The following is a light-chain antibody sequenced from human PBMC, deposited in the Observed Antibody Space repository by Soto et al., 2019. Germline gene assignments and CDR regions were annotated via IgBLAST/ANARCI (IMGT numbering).Light chain of an antibody. J-gene: IGKJ5*01. Sequence: ALTLSAATVSLNPEERAALSWLAIPHVSNYLAWYQQKPGQAPRLLIYDAFNRAAGIPARFSGSGSGTDFTLTISSLEPEDFAVYCCQRRIYSPPETTFGQGTRLEI. CDR3: QRRIYSPPETT. CDR1: PHVSNY. CDR2: DAF. V-gene: IGKV3-11*01.